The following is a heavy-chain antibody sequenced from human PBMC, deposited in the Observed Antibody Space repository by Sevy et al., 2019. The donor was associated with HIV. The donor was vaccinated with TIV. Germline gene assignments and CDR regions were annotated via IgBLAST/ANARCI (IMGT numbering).Heavy chain of an antibody. J-gene: IGHJ5*02. V-gene: IGHV4-39*01. CDR2: IYYSGST. Sequence: SETLSLTCTVSGGSISSSSYYWGWIRQPPGKGLEWIGSIYYSGSTYYNPSLKSRVTISVDTSKNQFSLKLSSVTAADTAVYYCARREFRAVISWGQGTLVTVSS. CDR3: ARREFRAVIS. CDR1: GGSISSSSYY. D-gene: IGHD3-10*01.